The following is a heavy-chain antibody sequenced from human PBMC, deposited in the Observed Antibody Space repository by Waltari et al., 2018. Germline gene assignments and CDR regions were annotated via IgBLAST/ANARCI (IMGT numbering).Heavy chain of an antibody. CDR1: GFNFKNYT. Sequence: EVQLEESGGGLVKPGGSLRLSCAASGFNFKNYTMTWVRQAPGKGLEWVSSVSRRTTYKYYADSVKGRFTISRDNAKNSLYLQMNSLRAEDTAVYYCARGILRSSEWLLMDYCEYWGQGALVTVSS. V-gene: IGHV3-21*01. J-gene: IGHJ4*02. D-gene: IGHD3-3*01. CDR3: ARGILRSSEWLLMDYCEY. CDR2: VSRRTTYK.